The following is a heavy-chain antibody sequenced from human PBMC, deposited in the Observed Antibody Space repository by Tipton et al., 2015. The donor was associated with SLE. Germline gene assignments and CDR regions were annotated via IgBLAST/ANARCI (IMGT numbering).Heavy chain of an antibody. CDR3: ARGDCTAAVCPFDN. CDR1: GGSFSGYY. Sequence: LRLSCAVDGGSFSGYYWSWIRQPPGKGLEWIGEINHSGSTNYNPTLVSRVTISVDTPKNQFSLRLNSVTAADTAVYYCARGDCTAAVCPFDNWGQGTLVTVSS. V-gene: IGHV4-34*01. J-gene: IGHJ4*02. CDR2: INHSGST. D-gene: IGHD2-8*02.